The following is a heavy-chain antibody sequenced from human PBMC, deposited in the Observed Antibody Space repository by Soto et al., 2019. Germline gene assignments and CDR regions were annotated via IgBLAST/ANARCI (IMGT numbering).Heavy chain of an antibody. CDR2: INPSGGST. CDR1: GYTFTSYY. J-gene: IGHJ4*02. V-gene: IGHV1-46*03. D-gene: IGHD6-19*01. Sequence: ASVKVSCKASGYTFTSYYMHWVRQAPGQGLEWMGIINPSGGSTSYAQKFQGRVTMTRDTSTSTVYMELSSLRSEDTAVYYCARDSGGIAVAGNFDYWGQGTLVPVSS. CDR3: ARDSGGIAVAGNFDY.